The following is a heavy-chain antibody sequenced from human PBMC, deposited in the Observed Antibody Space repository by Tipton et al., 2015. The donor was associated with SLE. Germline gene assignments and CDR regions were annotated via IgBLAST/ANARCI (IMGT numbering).Heavy chain of an antibody. D-gene: IGHD2-8*01. V-gene: IGHV3-30-3*01. CDR3: ARDPLYGALDY. Sequence: SLRLSCAASGFTFSSYAMHWVRQAPGKGLEWVAVISYDGSNKDYADSVKGRFTISRDNAKNSLYLQMNSLRVEDTAVYYCARDPLYGALDYWGRGTLVTVSS. J-gene: IGHJ4*02. CDR1: GFTFSSYA. CDR2: ISYDGSNK.